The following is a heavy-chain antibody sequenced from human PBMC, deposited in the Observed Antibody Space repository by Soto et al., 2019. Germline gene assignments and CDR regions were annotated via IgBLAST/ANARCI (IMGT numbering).Heavy chain of an antibody. J-gene: IGHJ4*02. D-gene: IGHD3-3*01. CDR3: AGSTEWRLDY. CDR2: VYYSGTT. Sequence: PSETLSVTCTVSGGSISSSSYYWAWVRQPPGKGLEWIGSVYYSGTTYYNPSLKSRVTISEDKSKNQFSLTLISLTAADTAVYYCAGSTEWRLDYWGQGSLVTVSS. V-gene: IGHV4-39*07. CDR1: GGSISSSSYY.